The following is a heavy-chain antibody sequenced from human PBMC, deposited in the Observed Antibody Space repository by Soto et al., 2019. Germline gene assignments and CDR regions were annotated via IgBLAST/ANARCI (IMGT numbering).Heavy chain of an antibody. J-gene: IGHJ6*03. D-gene: IGHD2-15*01. CDR2: ISYDGSNK. CDR3: AKDKRGCSGGSCYANYYYYYMDV. V-gene: IGHV3-30*18. CDR1: GFTFSSYG. Sequence: ESVGGVVQPGRSLRLSCAASGFTFSSYGMHWVRQAPGKGLEWVAVISYDGSNKYYADSVKGRFTISRDNSKNTLYLQMNSLRAEDTAVYYCAKDKRGCSGGSCYANYYYYYMDVWGKGTTVTVSS.